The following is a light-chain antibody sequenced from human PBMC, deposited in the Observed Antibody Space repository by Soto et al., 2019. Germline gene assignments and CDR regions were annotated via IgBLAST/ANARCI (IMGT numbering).Light chain of an antibody. CDR3: QQRSNWPLT. J-gene: IGKJ4*01. CDR2: GAS. CDR1: QSVSSSY. V-gene: IGKV3D-20*02. Sequence: EIVLTQSPVTMSLSPGSRATLSCRASQSVSSSYLAWYQQKPGQAPRLLIYGASNRAAGIPARFSGSGSGTDFTLTISSLEPEDFAVYYCQQRSNWPLTFGGGTKVDIK.